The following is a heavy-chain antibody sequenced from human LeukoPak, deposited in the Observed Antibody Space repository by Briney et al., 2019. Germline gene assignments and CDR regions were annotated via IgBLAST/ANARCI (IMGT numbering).Heavy chain of an antibody. Sequence: SETLSLTCIVSGGSISSHYWSWIRQPAGKGLEYIGRIHTSGITNYSPSLKSRVTMSGDTSKNQFSLKLSSVTAADTAVYYCARDLGSNYVYFDYWGQGSLVTVSS. J-gene: IGHJ4*02. CDR1: GGSISSHY. D-gene: IGHD1-26*01. V-gene: IGHV4-4*07. CDR3: ARDLGSNYVYFDY. CDR2: IHTSGIT.